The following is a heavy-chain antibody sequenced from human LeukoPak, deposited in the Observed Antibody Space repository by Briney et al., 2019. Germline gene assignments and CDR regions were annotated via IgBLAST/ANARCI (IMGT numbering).Heavy chain of an antibody. CDR1: GFTFSSYS. Sequence: GGSLRHSCAASGFTFSSYSMNWVRQAPGKGLEWVSYISTSGSYIYYSDSVKGRFTMSRDNAKNSLYLQMNGLRAEDTAVYYCARDARGHHAFDIGGQGTMVTVSS. CDR3: ARDARGHHAFDI. V-gene: IGHV3-21*01. CDR2: ISTSGSYI. J-gene: IGHJ3*02. D-gene: IGHD3-16*01.